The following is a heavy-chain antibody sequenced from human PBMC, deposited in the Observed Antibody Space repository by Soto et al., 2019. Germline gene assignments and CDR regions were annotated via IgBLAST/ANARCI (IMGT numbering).Heavy chain of an antibody. D-gene: IGHD2-15*01. Sequence: GSLRLSCAASGFTFSSYSMNWVRQAPGKGLEWVSSISSSSSYIYYADSVKGRFTISRDNAKNSLYLQMNSLRAEDTAVYYCARDSVVVAANYYYMDVWGKGTTVTVSS. CDR2: ISSSSSYI. CDR3: ARDSVVVAANYYYMDV. J-gene: IGHJ6*03. CDR1: GFTFSSYS. V-gene: IGHV3-21*01.